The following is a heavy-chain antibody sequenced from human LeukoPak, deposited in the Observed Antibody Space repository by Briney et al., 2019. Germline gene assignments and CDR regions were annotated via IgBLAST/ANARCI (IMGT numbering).Heavy chain of an antibody. CDR1: GYSIRSGYY. Sequence: SETLSLTCTVSGYSIRSGYYWAWIRQPPGKGLEWIGSSYHSGGTDYNPSLKSRVTISVDRSKNQFSLKLSSVTAADTAVYYCARVKYFTFDYWGQGTLVTVSS. CDR2: SYHSGGT. V-gene: IGHV4-38-2*02. D-gene: IGHD3-10*01. CDR3: ARVKYFTFDY. J-gene: IGHJ4*02.